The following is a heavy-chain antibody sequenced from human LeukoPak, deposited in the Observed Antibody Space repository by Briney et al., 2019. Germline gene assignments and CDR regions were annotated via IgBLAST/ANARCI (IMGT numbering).Heavy chain of an antibody. Sequence: PSETLSLTCTVSGDSISSGDYYWSWIRQPPGKGLEWIGYIYYSGSTYYNPSLKSRVTISVDTSKNQFSLKLSSVTAADTAVYYCAREGYSGSGGYNWFDPWGQGTLVTVS. CDR1: GDSISSGDYY. J-gene: IGHJ5*02. V-gene: IGHV4-30-4*01. CDR2: IYYSGST. D-gene: IGHD5-12*01. CDR3: AREGYSGSGGYNWFDP.